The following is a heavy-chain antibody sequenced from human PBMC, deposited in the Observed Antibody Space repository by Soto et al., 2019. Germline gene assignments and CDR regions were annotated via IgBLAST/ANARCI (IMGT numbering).Heavy chain of an antibody. D-gene: IGHD4-17*01. CDR3: ARDLGYGDYVSYFDF. CDR2: ISSRSSAI. V-gene: IGHV3-48*02. J-gene: IGHJ4*02. CDR1: GFTFSTYS. Sequence: VGSLRLSCAASGFTFSTYSMNWVRQAPGKGLEWVSYISSRSSAIYYADSVKGRFTISRDNAKNSLYLQMNSLRDEDTAVYYCARDLGYGDYVSYFDFWGQGTPVTVSS.